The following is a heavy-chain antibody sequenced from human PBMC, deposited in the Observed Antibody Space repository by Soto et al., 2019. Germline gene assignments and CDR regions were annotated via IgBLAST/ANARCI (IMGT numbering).Heavy chain of an antibody. V-gene: IGHV1-18*01. CDR3: ARALYYYDNSGLAF. CDR1: GYTFTSYG. Sequence: QIHLEQSGPEVKKPGASVKVSCKASGYTFTSYGISWVRLAPGQGLEWMGWINIYGGGTNYAQKYQDRVTMTRDTXXNTVYLEMRSLTSDDTAIYYCARALYYYDNSGLAFWGQGTLVTVSS. D-gene: IGHD3-22*01. CDR2: INIYGGGT. J-gene: IGHJ4*02.